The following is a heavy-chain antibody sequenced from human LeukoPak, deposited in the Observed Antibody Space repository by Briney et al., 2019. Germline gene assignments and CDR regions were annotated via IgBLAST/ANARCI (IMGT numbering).Heavy chain of an antibody. D-gene: IGHD2-2*01. CDR3: ARAAVVVPAAYSHDAFDI. CDR2: IYYSGST. J-gene: IGHJ3*02. V-gene: IGHV4-59*11. CDR1: GGSISSHY. Sequence: KPSETLSLTCTVSGGSISSHYWSWIRQPPGKGLEWIGYIYYSGSTNYNPSLKSRVTISVDTSKNQFSLKLSSVTAADTAVYYCARAAVVVPAAYSHDAFDIWGQGTMVTVSS.